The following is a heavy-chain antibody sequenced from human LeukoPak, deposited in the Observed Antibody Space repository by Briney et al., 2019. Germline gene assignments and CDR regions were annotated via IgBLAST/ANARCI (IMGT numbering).Heavy chain of an antibody. Sequence: GESLKISCKGSGYRFTTYWIGWVRQMPGKGLEWMGIIYPGDSATRYSPSFQGQVTISADRSISTAYLQWSSLKASDTAIYCCARQGCSGGSCYPPTYYYGMDVWGHGTTVTVSS. CDR3: ARQGCSGGSCYPPTYYYGMDV. CDR1: GYRFTTYW. D-gene: IGHD2-15*01. J-gene: IGHJ6*02. V-gene: IGHV5-51*01. CDR2: IYPGDSAT.